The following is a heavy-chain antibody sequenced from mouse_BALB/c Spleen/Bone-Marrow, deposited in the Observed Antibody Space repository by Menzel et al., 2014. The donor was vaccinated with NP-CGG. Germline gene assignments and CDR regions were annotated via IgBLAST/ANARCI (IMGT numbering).Heavy chain of an antibody. CDR2: ISGGGSYT. J-gene: IGHJ4*01. CDR1: GFTFSSYG. CDR3: ARGHYRYDAYAMDY. Sequence: DVMLVESGGGLVKPGGSLKLSCAASGFTFSSYGMSWVRQTPEKRLEWVATISGGGSYTYYPDSVKGRFTISRDNAKNNLYLQMNSLRSEDTALYYCARGHYRYDAYAMDYWGQGTSVTVSS. D-gene: IGHD2-14*01. V-gene: IGHV5-9-2*01.